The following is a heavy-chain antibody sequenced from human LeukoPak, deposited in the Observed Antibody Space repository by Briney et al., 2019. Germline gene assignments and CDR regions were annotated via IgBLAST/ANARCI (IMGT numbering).Heavy chain of an antibody. CDR2: IYTSGST. CDR1: GGSISSYY. Sequence: PSETLSLTCTVSGGSISSYYWSWIRQPAGKGLEWIGRIYTSGSTNYNPSLKSRVTMSVDTSKNQFSLKLSSVTAADTAVYYCARESTYYAILNERYFDYWGQGILVTVST. D-gene: IGHD3-9*01. CDR3: ARESTYYAILNERYFDY. V-gene: IGHV4-4*07. J-gene: IGHJ4*02.